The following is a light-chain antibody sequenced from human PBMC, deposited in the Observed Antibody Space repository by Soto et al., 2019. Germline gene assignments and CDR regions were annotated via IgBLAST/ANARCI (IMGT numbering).Light chain of an antibody. V-gene: IGKV3-11*01. CDR3: QQRNIWPPVT. CDR1: PSVANF. Sequence: EIVLSQSPATLSLSPGERATLSCRACPSVANFVAWYQQKPGQAPRLLIYGAFNRATGIPARFSGSGSGTDFTLTISSLEPEDSAVYYCQQRNIWPPVTFGHGTRLEI. J-gene: IGKJ5*01. CDR2: GAF.